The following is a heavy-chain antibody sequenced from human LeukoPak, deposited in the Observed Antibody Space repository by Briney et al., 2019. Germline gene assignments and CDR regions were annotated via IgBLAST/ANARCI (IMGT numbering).Heavy chain of an antibody. CDR3: ARDREMLE. CDR2: ISSSSSYI. Sequence: GGSLRLSCAASGFTFSSYSMNWVRQAPGKGLEWVSSISSSSSYIYYADSVKARFTISRDNAKNSLFLEMNSLRAEDTAVYYCARDREMLEWGQGTQVTVSS. CDR1: GFTFSSYS. J-gene: IGHJ4*02. V-gene: IGHV3-21*01. D-gene: IGHD5-24*01.